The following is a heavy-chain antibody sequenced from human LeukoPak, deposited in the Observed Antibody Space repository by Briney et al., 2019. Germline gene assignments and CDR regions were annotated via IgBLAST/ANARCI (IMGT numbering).Heavy chain of an antibody. J-gene: IGHJ6*03. CDR1: GYTFTSYD. V-gene: IGHV1-8*03. D-gene: IGHD3-10*01. CDR2: MNPNSGNT. Sequence: GASVKVSCKASGYTFTSYDINWVRQATGQGLEWMGWMNPNSGNTGYAQKFQGRVTITRNTSISTAYMELSSLRSEDTAVYYCARGTRITMVRGVTGYYYMDVWGKGTTVIVSS. CDR3: ARGTRITMVRGVTGYYYMDV.